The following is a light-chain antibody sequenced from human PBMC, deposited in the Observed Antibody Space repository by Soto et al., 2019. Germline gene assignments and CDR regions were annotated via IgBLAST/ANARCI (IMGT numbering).Light chain of an antibody. CDR3: LQDFNYPWT. CDR2: AAS. Sequence: AIQMTQSPSSLSASVGDRVTITCRASQDIRNDLGWYQQKPWKTPKLLIFAASSLQSEVPSRFSGSGSGTDFTLTLSSLQPEDFATYYCLQDFNYPWTFGQGTKVEIE. CDR1: QDIRND. J-gene: IGKJ1*01. V-gene: IGKV1-6*01.